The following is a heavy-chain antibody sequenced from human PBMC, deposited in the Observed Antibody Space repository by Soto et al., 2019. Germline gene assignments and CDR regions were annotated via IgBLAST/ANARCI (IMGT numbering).Heavy chain of an antibody. CDR3: ARMTTVTRFDY. V-gene: IGHV4-59*01. J-gene: IGHJ4*02. CDR1: GGSISSYY. D-gene: IGHD4-17*01. Sequence: PSETLSLACTVSGGSISSYYWSWIRQPPGKGLEWIGYIYYSGSTNYNPSLKSRVTISVDTSKNQFSLKLSSVTAADTAVYYCARMTTVTRFDYWGQGTLVTFS. CDR2: IYYSGST.